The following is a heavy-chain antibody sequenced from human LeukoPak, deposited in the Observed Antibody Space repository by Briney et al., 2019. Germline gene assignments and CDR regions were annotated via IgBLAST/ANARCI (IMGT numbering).Heavy chain of an antibody. CDR1: GFTLSSYW. CDR2: IKQDGSEK. V-gene: IGHV3-7*03. Sequence: GGSLRLSCAAAGFTLSSYWMSWVRQAPGKGLEWVANIKQDGSEKYYVDSVKGRFTISRDNSKNTLYLHMNSLRAEDTAVYYCAKYGDADVWGKGTTVTISS. CDR3: AKYGDADV. D-gene: IGHD4-17*01. J-gene: IGHJ6*04.